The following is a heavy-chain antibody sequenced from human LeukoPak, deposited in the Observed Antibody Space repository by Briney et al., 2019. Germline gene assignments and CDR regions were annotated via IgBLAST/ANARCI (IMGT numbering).Heavy chain of an antibody. D-gene: IGHD6-6*01. V-gene: IGHV3-66*01. Sequence: GGSLRLSCAASGFTVSSNYMSWVRQAPGKGLEWVSVIYSGGSTYYADSVKGRFTISRDNSKDTLYLQMNSLRAEDTAVYYCARAYSSSFNFDYWGQGTLVTVSS. CDR1: GFTVSSNY. J-gene: IGHJ4*02. CDR3: ARAYSSSFNFDY. CDR2: IYSGGST.